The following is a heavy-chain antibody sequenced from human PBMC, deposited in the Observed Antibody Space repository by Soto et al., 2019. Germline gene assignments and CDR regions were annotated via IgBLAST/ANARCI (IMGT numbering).Heavy chain of an antibody. J-gene: IGHJ6*02. CDR3: ARNYDYVWGSYRLSYYYYGMDA. D-gene: IGHD3-16*02. CDR1: GYTFTSYD. V-gene: IGHV1-8*01. CDR2: MNPNSGNT. Sequence: GXSVKVSCKGSGYTFTSYDINWVRQATGQGLEWMGWMNPNSGNTGYAQKFQGRVTMTRNTSISTAYMELSSLRSEDTAVYYCARNYDYVWGSYRLSYYYYGMDAWGQGTTVTVSS.